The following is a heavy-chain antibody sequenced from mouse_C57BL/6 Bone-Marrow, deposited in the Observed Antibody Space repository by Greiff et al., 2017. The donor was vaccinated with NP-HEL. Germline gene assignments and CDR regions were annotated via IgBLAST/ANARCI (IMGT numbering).Heavy chain of an antibody. CDR3: ARKEPYYSNPFAY. CDR1: GYTFTDYY. J-gene: IGHJ3*01. Sequence: EVQLQQSGPELVKPGASVKISCKASGYTFTDYYMNWVKQSHGKSLEWIGDINPNNGGTSYNQKFKGKATLTVDKSSSTAYMELRSLTSEDSAVYYCARKEPYYSNPFAYWGQGTLVTVSA. V-gene: IGHV1-26*01. D-gene: IGHD2-5*01. CDR2: INPNNGGT.